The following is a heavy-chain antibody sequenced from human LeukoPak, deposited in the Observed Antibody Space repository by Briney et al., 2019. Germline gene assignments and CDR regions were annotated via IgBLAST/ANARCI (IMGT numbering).Heavy chain of an antibody. CDR3: AKVSGSYSLTLDY. D-gene: IGHD3-10*01. CDR1: GFTFSSYG. J-gene: IGHJ4*02. CDR2: ISYDGSNK. V-gene: IGHV3-30*18. Sequence: GGSLRLSCAASGFTFSSYGMHWVRQAPGKGLEWVAVISYDGSNKYYADSVKGRFTISRDSSKNTLYLQMNSLRAEDTAVYYCAKVSGSYSLTLDYWGQGTLVTVSS.